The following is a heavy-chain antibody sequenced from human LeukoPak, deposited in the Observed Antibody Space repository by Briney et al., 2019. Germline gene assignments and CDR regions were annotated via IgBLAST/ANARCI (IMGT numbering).Heavy chain of an antibody. Sequence: KSSETLSLTCTVSGGSISSSSYYWGWIRQPPGKGLEWIGSLYYTGNTYYNPSLKSRVIISVDTSKNQFSLKLSSVTAADTAVYYCARATYQFGETFDYWGQGTLVTVSS. CDR3: ARATYQFGETFDY. CDR2: LYYTGNT. V-gene: IGHV4-39*07. J-gene: IGHJ4*02. CDR1: GGSISSSSYY. D-gene: IGHD3-10*01.